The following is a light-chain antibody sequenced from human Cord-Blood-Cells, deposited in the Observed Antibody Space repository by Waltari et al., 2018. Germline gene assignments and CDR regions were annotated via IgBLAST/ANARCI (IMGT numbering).Light chain of an antibody. Sequence: QSALTQPRSVSGSPGQSVTISCPGTSSDVGGYHYVSWYHQHPGKAPKLMIYDVSKRPSGVPDRFSGSKSGNTASLTISGLQAEDEADYYCCSYAGSYTSYNYVFGTGTKVTVL. V-gene: IGLV2-11*01. CDR3: CSYAGSYTSYNYV. CDR2: DVS. J-gene: IGLJ1*01. CDR1: SSDVGGYHY.